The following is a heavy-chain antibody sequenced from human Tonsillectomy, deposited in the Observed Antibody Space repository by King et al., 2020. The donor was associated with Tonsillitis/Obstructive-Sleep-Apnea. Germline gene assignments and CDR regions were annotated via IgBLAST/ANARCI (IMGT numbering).Heavy chain of an antibody. J-gene: IGHJ5*02. D-gene: IGHD2-2*02. Sequence: QLVQSGGGLVKPGGSLGLSCAASGFTFSDYYMSWIRQAPGKGLEWVSYISSSSSYTNYADSVKGRFTISRDNAKNSLYLQMNSLRAEDTAVYYCARYNLGSSTSYYSSNARWFDPWGQGTLVTVSS. CDR1: GFTFSDYY. CDR3: ARYNLGSSTSYYSSNARWFDP. V-gene: IGHV3-11*05. CDR2: ISSSSSYT.